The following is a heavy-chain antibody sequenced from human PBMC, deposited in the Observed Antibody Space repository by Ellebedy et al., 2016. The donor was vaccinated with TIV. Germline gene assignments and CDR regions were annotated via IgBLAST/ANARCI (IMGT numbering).Heavy chain of an antibody. Sequence: GGSLRLXXVASGFSFGSFTMNWVRQAPGKGLEWVANINQDGSDKYYVDSVKGRFTISRDNAKNSLYLQMNSLRAEDTAVYFCASSIHVTSTTPAADYWGQGTLVTVSS. V-gene: IGHV3-7*01. J-gene: IGHJ4*02. CDR3: ASSIHVTSTTPAADY. CDR2: INQDGSDK. D-gene: IGHD2-15*01. CDR1: GFSFGSFT.